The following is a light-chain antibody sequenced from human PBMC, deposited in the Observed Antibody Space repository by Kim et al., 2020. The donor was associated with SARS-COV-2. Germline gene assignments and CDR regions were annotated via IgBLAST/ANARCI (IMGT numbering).Light chain of an antibody. Sequence: GQRVTISCSGSSSNIGSDYVYWYQQLPGTAPKLLIYRNNQRPSGVPDRFSGSKSGTSASLAISGLRSEDEADYYCAAWDDSLSGWVFGGGTKLTVL. CDR3: AAWDDSLSGWV. J-gene: IGLJ3*02. CDR2: RNN. V-gene: IGLV1-47*01. CDR1: SSNIGSDY.